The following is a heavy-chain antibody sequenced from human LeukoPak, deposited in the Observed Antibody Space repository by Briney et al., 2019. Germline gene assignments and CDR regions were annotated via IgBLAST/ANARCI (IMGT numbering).Heavy chain of an antibody. V-gene: IGHV1-69*04. D-gene: IGHD4-17*01. CDR1: GGTFSSYA. CDR3: ARGGYGGNPFDY. Sequence: GASVKVSCKASGGTFSSYAISWVRQAPGQGLEWMGRIIPILGIANYAQKVQGRVTITADKSTSTAYMELSSLRSADTAVYYCARGGYGGNPFDYWGQGTLVTVSS. CDR2: IIPILGIA. J-gene: IGHJ4*02.